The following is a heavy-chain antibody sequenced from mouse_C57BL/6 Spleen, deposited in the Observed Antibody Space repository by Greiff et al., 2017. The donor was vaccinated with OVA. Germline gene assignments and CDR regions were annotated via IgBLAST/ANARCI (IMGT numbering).Heavy chain of an antibody. Sequence: LVEPGASVKISCKASGYTFTDYYMNWVKQSHGKSLEWIGDINPNNGGTSYNQKFKGKATLTVDKSSSTAYMELRSLTSEDSAVYYCASLAPDGYYPYYFDYWGQGTTLTVSS. V-gene: IGHV1-26*01. CDR3: ASLAPDGYYPYYFDY. CDR2: INPNNGGT. CDR1: GYTFTDYY. J-gene: IGHJ2*01. D-gene: IGHD2-3*01.